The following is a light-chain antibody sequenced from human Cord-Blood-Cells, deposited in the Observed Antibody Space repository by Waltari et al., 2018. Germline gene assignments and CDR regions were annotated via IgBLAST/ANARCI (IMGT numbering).Light chain of an antibody. V-gene: IGKV3-20*01. CDR2: GVS. CDR1: QSVSSSY. Sequence: EIVLTQSPDTLSLSPGERATLSCRASQSVSSSYLAWYQQKPGQAPRLRIYGVSSRATGIPDRFSGSGSGTDFTLTISRLEPEDFAVYYCQQYGSSPYSFGQGTKLEIK. CDR3: QQYGSSPYS. J-gene: IGKJ2*03.